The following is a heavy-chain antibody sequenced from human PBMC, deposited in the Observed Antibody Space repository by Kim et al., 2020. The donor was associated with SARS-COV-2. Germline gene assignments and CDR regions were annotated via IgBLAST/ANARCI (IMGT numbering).Heavy chain of an antibody. V-gene: IGHV1-69*13. D-gene: IGHD1-1*01. J-gene: IGHJ6*02. Sequence: SVKVSCKASGGTFSSYAISWVRQAPGQGLEWMGGIIPIFGTANYAQKFQGRVTITADESTSTAYMELSSLRSEDTAVYYCARGVTQLERGENYYYGMDVWGQGTTVTVSS. CDR2: IIPIFGTA. CDR3: ARGVTQLERGENYYYGMDV. CDR1: GGTFSSYA.